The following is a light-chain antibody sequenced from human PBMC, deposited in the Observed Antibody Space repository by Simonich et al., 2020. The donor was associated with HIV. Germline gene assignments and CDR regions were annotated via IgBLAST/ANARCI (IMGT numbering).Light chain of an antibody. CDR3: QQYNNWPPWT. CDR2: GAS. CDR1: QSVSSN. Sequence: EIVMTQSPATLSVSPGERATLSCRASQSVSSNLAWYQQKPGQAPGRLIYGASTRATGIPARFSGSGSGTEFTLTISSMQSEDVAVYYCQQYNNWPPWTFGQGTKVEIK. J-gene: IGKJ1*01. V-gene: IGKV3-15*01.